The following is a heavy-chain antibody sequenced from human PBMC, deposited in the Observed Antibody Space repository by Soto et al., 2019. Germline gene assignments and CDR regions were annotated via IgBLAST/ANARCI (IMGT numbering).Heavy chain of an antibody. D-gene: IGHD3-10*01. Sequence: SETLSLTCTVSGGSISSSNYFWGWIRQPPGKRLEWIGSMYYSGSTYYNPSLKSRVTISVDTYKNQFSLKLISVTFADSAVYYCARRYGSAFDIWCQGPMVT. J-gene: IGHJ3*02. V-gene: IGHV4-39*07. CDR3: ARRYGSAFDI. CDR2: MYYSGST. CDR1: GGSISSSNYF.